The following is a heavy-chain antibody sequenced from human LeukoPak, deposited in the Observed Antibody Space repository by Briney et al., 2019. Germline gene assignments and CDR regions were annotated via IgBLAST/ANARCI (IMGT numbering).Heavy chain of an antibody. CDR1: GLTLSTYS. V-gene: IGHV3-48*01. Sequence: PGGSLRLSCAASGLTLSTYSMNWVRQAPGKGLEWVSYISSSSSTRYYADSVKGRFTISRDNAKHSLYLQMNSLRAEVTAAYYCAREFSRPDCSGGSCYEMVDSWGQGTLVTVSS. CDR3: AREFSRPDCSGGSCYEMVDS. J-gene: IGHJ4*02. D-gene: IGHD2-15*01. CDR2: ISSSSSTR.